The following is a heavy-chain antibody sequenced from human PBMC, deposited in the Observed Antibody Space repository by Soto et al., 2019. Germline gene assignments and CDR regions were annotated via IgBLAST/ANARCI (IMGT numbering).Heavy chain of an antibody. J-gene: IGHJ6*02. Sequence: ASVKVSCKASGGTFSSYAISWVRQAPGQGLEWMGGIIPIFGTANYAQKFQGRVTITADESTSTAYMELSSLRSEDTAVYYCARVPMPNYSYYYYGMDVWGQGTTVTVSS. D-gene: IGHD3-10*01. CDR2: IIPIFGTA. CDR3: ARVPMPNYSYYYYGMDV. CDR1: GGTFSSYA. V-gene: IGHV1-69*13.